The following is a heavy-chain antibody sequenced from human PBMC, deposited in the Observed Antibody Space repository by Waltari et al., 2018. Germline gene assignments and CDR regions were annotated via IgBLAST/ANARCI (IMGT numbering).Heavy chain of an antibody. CDR2: ISYDGSNK. J-gene: IGHJ4*02. D-gene: IGHD3-10*01. CDR1: GFPFSSYA. V-gene: IGHV3-30*01. CDR3: ARDSETRASTSPDY. Sequence: QVQLVESGGGVVQPGRSLRLSCAASGFPFSSYAMHWVRQAPGKGLEWVAVISYDGSNKYYADSVKGRFTISRDNSKNTLYLQMNSLRAEDTAVYYCARDSETRASTSPDYWGQGTLVTVSS.